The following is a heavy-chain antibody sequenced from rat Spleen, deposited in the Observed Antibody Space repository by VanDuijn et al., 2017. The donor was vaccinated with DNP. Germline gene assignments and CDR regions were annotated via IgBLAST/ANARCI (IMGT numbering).Heavy chain of an antibody. CDR3: VRPHYYAGSYPRY. Sequence: DVQLVASGGGLVPPCRSLKHSCAGSGLRFRHSYMARVRQALTKGLAWVAYICYDGGSTYYGDSVKGRFTISRDNAKSTLYLQMNSLRSEDMAVYDRVRPHYYAGSYPRYWGQRVMVTVSS. J-gene: IGHJ2*01. D-gene: IGHD1-12*02. CDR1: GLRFRHSY. CDR2: ICYDGGST. V-gene: IGHV5-22*01.